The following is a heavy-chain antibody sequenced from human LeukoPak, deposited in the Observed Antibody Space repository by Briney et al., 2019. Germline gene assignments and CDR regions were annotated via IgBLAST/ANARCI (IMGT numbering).Heavy chain of an antibody. CDR2: ISGSGGST. Sequence: PGGSLRLSCAASGFTFSNYAMSWVRQAPGKGLEWVSAISGSGGSTYYADSVKGRFTISRDNSKNTLYLQMNSLRAEDTAVYYCARGTYYYDSSGYYRDAFDIWGQGTMVTVSS. CDR3: ARGTYYYDSSGYYRDAFDI. J-gene: IGHJ3*02. V-gene: IGHV3-23*01. D-gene: IGHD3-22*01. CDR1: GFTFSNYA.